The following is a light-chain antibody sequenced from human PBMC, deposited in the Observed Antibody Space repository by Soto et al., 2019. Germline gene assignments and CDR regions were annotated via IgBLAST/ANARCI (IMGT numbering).Light chain of an antibody. CDR2: DAS. CDR3: QQRSNWPIT. CDR1: QSVSSY. Sequence: EIVLTQSPATLSLSPGEGATLSCRASQSVSSYLAWYQQKPGQAPRLLIYDASNRATGIPARFSASGSGTDFPLTISSLEPEDFAVYYCQQRSNWPITFGQGTRLEIK. J-gene: IGKJ5*01. V-gene: IGKV3-11*01.